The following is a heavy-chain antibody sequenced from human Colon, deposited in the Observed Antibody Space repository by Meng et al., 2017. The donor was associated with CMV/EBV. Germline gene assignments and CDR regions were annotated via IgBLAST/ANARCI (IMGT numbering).Heavy chain of an antibody. CDR3: ASTIVVEPAATTDY. CDR2: IWYDGSNK. D-gene: IGHD2-2*01. Sequence: GESLKISCAASGFTFSSYGMHWVRQAPGKGLEWVAVIWYDGSNKYYADSVKGRFTISRDNSKNTLYLQMNSLRAEDSAVYYCASTIVVEPAATTDYWGQGTLVTVSS. V-gene: IGHV3-33*01. CDR1: GFTFSSYG. J-gene: IGHJ4*02.